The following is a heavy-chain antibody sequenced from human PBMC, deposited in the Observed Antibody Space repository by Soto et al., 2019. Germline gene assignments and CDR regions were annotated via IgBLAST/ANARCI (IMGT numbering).Heavy chain of an antibody. D-gene: IGHD6-19*01. CDR3: VQTTGWPGLDF. V-gene: IGHV3-53*01. CDR1: GFAVSSKY. CDR2: IYGGGTT. J-gene: IGHJ4*02. Sequence: EVQLVESGGGLIQPGGSLRLSCAASGFAVSSKYMTWVRQAPGKGLEWVSVIYGGGTTYYADSVKGRFTISRDTSKNTSYLQMNRLRAEDTAVYYCVQTTGWPGLDFWGPGTLVTVSS.